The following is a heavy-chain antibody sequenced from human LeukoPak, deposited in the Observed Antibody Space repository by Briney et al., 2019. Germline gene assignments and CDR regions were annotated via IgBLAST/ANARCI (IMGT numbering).Heavy chain of an antibody. J-gene: IGHJ4*02. CDR3: ASTEPHSSSSF. Sequence: GGSLRLSCAASGFTFSDYYMSWIRQAPGKGLEWVSYISSSGSTIYYADSVKGRFTISRDNAKNSLYLQMNSLRAEDTAVYYCASTEPHSSSSFWGQGTLVTVSS. CDR1: GFTFSDYY. CDR2: ISSSGSTI. V-gene: IGHV3-11*04. D-gene: IGHD6-6*01.